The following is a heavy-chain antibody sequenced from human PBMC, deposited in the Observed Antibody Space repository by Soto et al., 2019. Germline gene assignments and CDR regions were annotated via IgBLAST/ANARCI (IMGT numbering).Heavy chain of an antibody. CDR1: GFTFSSYG. J-gene: IGHJ4*02. D-gene: IGHD1-26*01. CDR3: GKDRRTGGNYGFYSDF. Sequence: EVHLLESGGGLVQPGGSLRLSCAASGFTFSSYGMTWVRQAPGKGLEWVSFSSATGAGTYYADSVKGRFTISRDNPKNTLYLQMTSLRADDTAVYYCGKDRRTGGNYGFYSDFWGQGALVIVSS. V-gene: IGHV3-23*01. CDR2: SSATGAGT.